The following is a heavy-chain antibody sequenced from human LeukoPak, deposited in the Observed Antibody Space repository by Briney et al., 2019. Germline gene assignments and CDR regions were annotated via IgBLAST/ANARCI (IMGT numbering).Heavy chain of an antibody. CDR1: GFTFSNAW. V-gene: IGHV3-15*01. D-gene: IGHD6-19*01. CDR2: IKSKTDGGTT. CDR3: TTDPLQWLVRRYYYYYYGMGV. Sequence: GGSLRLSCAASGFTFSNAWMSWVRQAPGKGLEWVGLIKSKTDGGTTDYAAPVKGRFTISRDDSKNTLYLQMNSLKTEDTAVYYCTTDPLQWLVRRYYYYYYGMGVWGQGTTVTVSS. J-gene: IGHJ6*02.